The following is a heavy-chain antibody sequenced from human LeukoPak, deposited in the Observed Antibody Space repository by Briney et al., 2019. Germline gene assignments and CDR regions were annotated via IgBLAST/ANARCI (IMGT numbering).Heavy chain of an antibody. D-gene: IGHD5-18*01. CDR3: AKDFYEDTAMVDH. CDR1: GFTFTDYY. J-gene: IGHJ4*02. Sequence: GGSLRLSCTASGFTFTDYYMSWIRLAPGKGLEWVSYITTRSSYTNYAGSVKGRFTISRDNAKNSLFLQMNSLRAEDTAVYYCAKDFYEDTAMVDHWGQGILVTVSS. CDR2: ITTRSSYT. V-gene: IGHV3-11*05.